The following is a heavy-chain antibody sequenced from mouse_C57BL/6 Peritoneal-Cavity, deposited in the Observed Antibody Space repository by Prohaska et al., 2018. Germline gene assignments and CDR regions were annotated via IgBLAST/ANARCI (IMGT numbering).Heavy chain of an antibody. D-gene: IGHD1-2*01. Sequence: EVKLLQSGGGLVQPGGSLKLSCAASGIDFSRYWMSWVRRAPWKGLEWIGEINPDSSTINYAPSLKDKFIISRDNAKNTLYLQMSKVRSEDTALYYCARKGNTAPWFAYWGQGNLVTVSA. CDR2: INPDSSTI. V-gene: IGHV4-1*01. CDR3: ARKGNTAPWFAY. CDR1: GIDFSRYW. J-gene: IGHJ3*01.